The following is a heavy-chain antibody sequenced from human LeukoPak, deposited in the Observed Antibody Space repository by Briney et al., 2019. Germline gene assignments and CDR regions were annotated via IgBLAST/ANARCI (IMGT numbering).Heavy chain of an antibody. CDR1: GGSISSYY. Sequence: SETLSLTCTVSGGSISSYYWSWIRQPPGKGLEWIGYIYYSGSTNYNPSLKSRVTISVDTSKNQFSLKLSSVTAADTAVYYCATNTVTATYWYFDLWGRGTPVTASS. D-gene: IGHD4-17*01. V-gene: IGHV4-59*01. CDR2: IYYSGST. CDR3: ATNTVTATYWYFDL. J-gene: IGHJ2*01.